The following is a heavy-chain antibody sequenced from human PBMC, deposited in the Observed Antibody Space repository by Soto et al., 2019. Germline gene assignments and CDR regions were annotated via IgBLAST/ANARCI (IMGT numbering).Heavy chain of an antibody. CDR3: ARDPSSSGDYYCYYMDV. Sequence: VQLVESGGGVVQPGRSLRLSCAASGFTFSSYGMHWVRQAPGKGLEWVAVIWYDGSNKYYADSVKGRFTISRDNSKNTLYLQMNSLRAEDTAVYYCARDPSSSGDYYCYYMDVWGKGTTVTVSS. V-gene: IGHV3-33*01. CDR1: GFTFSSYG. J-gene: IGHJ6*03. D-gene: IGHD6-13*01. CDR2: IWYDGSNK.